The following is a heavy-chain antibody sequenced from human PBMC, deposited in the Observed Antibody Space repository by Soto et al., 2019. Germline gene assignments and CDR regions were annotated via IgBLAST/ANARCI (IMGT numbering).Heavy chain of an antibody. J-gene: IGHJ6*02. D-gene: IGHD1-26*01. CDR3: ARRDSGASYNYYGMDV. CDR2: IFPGDSDT. Sequence: RESLKISRKGSGYRFSTHWIGWVRQMPGKGLEWMGIIFPGDSDTRYSPSFQGQVTISADKSINTAYLQWSSLKASDTAMYYCARRDSGASYNYYGMDVWGQGTTVTVSS. CDR1: GYRFSTHW. V-gene: IGHV5-51*01.